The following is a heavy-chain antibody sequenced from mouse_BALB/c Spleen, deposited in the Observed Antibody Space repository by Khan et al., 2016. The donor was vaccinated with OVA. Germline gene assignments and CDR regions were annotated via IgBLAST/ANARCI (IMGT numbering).Heavy chain of an antibody. CDR2: IWGGGST. V-gene: IGHV2-9*02. D-gene: IGHD1-3*01. CDR3: ARLVDI. CDR1: GFSLTSYG. Sequence: VQLKQSGPGLVAPSQTLSITCTVSGFSLTSYGVHWVRQPPGKGLEWLGVIWGGGSTNYTSTLMSRLSISKDNSKNKVFLKMNSLQTDDTAMYYCARLVDIWGQGTTVTVSS. J-gene: IGHJ2*01.